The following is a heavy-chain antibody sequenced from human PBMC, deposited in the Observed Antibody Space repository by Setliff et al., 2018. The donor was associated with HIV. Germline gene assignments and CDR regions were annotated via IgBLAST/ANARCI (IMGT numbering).Heavy chain of an antibody. CDR3: ARRGVVGWGEDSSPIFDY. J-gene: IGHJ4*02. Sequence: PSETLSLTCTVSGGSISSYYWSWIRQPPGKGLEWIGYIYTSGSTNYNPPLKSRVTISVDTSKNQFSLKLSSVTAAATAVYYCARRGVVGWGEDSSPIFDYWGQGTLVTVSS. D-gene: IGHD6-6*01. CDR2: IYTSGST. V-gene: IGHV4-4*09. CDR1: GGSISSYY.